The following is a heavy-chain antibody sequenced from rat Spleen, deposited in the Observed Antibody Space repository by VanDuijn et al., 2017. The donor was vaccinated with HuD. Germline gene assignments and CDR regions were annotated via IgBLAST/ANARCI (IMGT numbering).Heavy chain of an antibody. CDR1: GFTFSSYW. CDR3: TTERYPPFAY. D-gene: IGHD1-5*01. J-gene: IGHJ3*01. V-gene: IGHV5-31*01. CDR2: ITSGGSYT. Sequence: EVQLVETGGGLVQPGRSLKLSCVGSGFTFSSYWMTWIRQAPGKGLEWVASITSGGSYTYYPDSVKGRFTISRDIAKSTLYLQMDSLRSEDTATYYCTTERYPPFAYWGQGTLVTVSS.